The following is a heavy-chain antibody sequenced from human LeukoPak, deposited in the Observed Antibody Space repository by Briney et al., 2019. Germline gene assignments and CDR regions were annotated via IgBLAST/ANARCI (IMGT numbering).Heavy chain of an antibody. V-gene: IGHV3-11*01. CDR2: ISSSGSTI. J-gene: IGHJ4*02. CDR1: GFTFSDYY. Sequence: GGSLRLSCAASGFTFSDYYMSWIRQAPGKGLEWVSYISSSGSTIYYADSVKGRFTISRDNAKNSLYLQMNSLRAEDTAVYYCARDGYRSSTSCYKPIDYWGQGTLVTVSS. D-gene: IGHD2-2*02. CDR3: ARDGYRSSTSCYKPIDY.